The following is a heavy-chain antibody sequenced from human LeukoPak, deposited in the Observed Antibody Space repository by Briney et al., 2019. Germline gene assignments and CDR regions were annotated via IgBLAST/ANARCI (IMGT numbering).Heavy chain of an antibody. CDR1: GGSFSGYY. CDR2: INHSGST. V-gene: IGHV4-34*01. J-gene: IGHJ5*02. Sequence: SETLSLTCAVYGGSFSGYYWSWIRQPPGKGLEWLGEINHSGSTNFNPSLKSRVTISVDTSKHQFSLKLSSVTAADTAVYYCARAKARHYYDSSGYVLNTWGQGTLVTVSS. CDR3: ARAKARHYYDSSGYVLNT. D-gene: IGHD3-22*01.